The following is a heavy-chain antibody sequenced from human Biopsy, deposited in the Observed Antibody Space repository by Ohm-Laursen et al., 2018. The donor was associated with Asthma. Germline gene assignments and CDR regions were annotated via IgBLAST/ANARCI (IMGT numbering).Heavy chain of an antibody. CDR1: GFVFDDYA. V-gene: IGHV3-9*01. CDR2: IIWNGARV. Sequence: SLRLSCSASGFVFDDYALHWVRQTPGRGLEWVSSIIWNGARVDYADAVKGRFTISRDNAKNSLYLQMNTLKTEDTAIYFCAKASSSGWSAPLDYWGQGMLVTVSS. J-gene: IGHJ4*02. CDR3: AKASSSGWSAPLDY. D-gene: IGHD6-19*01.